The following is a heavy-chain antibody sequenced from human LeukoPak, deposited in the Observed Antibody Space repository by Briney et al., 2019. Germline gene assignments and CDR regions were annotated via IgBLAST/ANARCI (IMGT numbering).Heavy chain of an antibody. CDR1: GYSISSGYY. J-gene: IGHJ4*02. D-gene: IGHD6-13*01. V-gene: IGHV4-38-2*02. CDR2: IYHSGST. CDR3: ASRAAAELFDY. Sequence: SETLSLTCTVSGYSISSGYYWGWILQPPVKGLEWIGSIYHSGSTYYNPSLKSRVTISVDTSKNQFSLKLSSVTAADTAVYYCASRAAAELFDYWGQGTLVTVSS.